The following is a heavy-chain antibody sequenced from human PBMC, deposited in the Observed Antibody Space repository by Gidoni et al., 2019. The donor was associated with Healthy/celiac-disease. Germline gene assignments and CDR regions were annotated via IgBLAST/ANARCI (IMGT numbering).Heavy chain of an antibody. V-gene: IGHV3-9*01. CDR2: ISWNSGSI. J-gene: IGHJ5*02. Sequence: EVQLVESGGGLVQPGRSLRLSCSASGFTLADYAMHWVRQAPGKGLEWVSGISWNSGSIGYADSLKGRFTISRDNAKNSLYLQMNSLKAEDTALYYCAKADYDFWSGYQRAWFDPWGQGTLVTVSS. CDR1: GFTLADYA. CDR3: AKADYDFWSGYQRAWFDP. D-gene: IGHD3-3*01.